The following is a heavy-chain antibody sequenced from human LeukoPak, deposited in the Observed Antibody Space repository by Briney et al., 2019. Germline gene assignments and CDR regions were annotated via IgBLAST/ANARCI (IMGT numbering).Heavy chain of an antibody. D-gene: IGHD2-2*01. CDR1: GFTFISCA. CDR2: ISYDGSNK. Sequence: PGRSLRLSCAASGFTFISCAMHWGRRAPRKGVEGGAVISYDGSNKYYPDSVNGRLTNSTDNSKNTLYLQMNGLRAEHTAVYYCARDPPSRSHCSSTSCYARSFDPWGQGTLVPVPS. CDR3: ARDPPSRSHCSSTSCYARSFDP. V-gene: IGHV3-30*17. J-gene: IGHJ5*02.